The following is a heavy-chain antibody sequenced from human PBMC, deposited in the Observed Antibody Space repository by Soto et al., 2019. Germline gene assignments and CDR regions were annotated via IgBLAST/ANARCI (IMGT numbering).Heavy chain of an antibody. CDR3: ARGVSFRWVS. CDR2: VHRSGTT. D-gene: IGHD2-8*01. J-gene: IGHJ5*02. V-gene: IGHV4-4*02. Sequence: QVQLQESGPGLVKPSGTLSLTCAVSSGSISTDYWWSWVRQPPGKGLEWIGEVHRSGTTNYIQSLKSRVTMSVDKSDNHVSLELTSVAAAYTAVYYCARGVSFRWVSWGQGTLVTVSS. CDR1: SGSISTDYW.